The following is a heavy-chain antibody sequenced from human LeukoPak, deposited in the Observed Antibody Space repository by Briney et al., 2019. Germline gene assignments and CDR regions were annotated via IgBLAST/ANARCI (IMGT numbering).Heavy chain of an antibody. CDR3: ATISGSFEYLDY. V-gene: IGHV3-23*01. Sequence: RGSLRLSCVASGFTFSSYAMSWVRQAPGKGLEWVSGISASGGVTYSAESVRGRFTISRDNSKNTLYLQMNSLRVDDTAAYYCATISGSFEYLDYWGQGTLVTVSS. CDR1: GFTFSSYA. J-gene: IGHJ4*02. D-gene: IGHD1-26*01. CDR2: ISASGGVT.